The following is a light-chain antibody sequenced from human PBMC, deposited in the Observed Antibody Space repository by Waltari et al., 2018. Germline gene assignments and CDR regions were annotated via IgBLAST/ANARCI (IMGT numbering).Light chain of an antibody. Sequence: EIVLTQSTGTLSSSPGERVTLSCRASQSVSRALAWYQQKPGQAPRLLIYGASNRATGIPDRFSGSGSGTDFSLTIRRLEPEDFAVYYCQHYVRLPVTFGQGTKVEIK. CDR1: QSVSRA. CDR3: QHYVRLPVT. J-gene: IGKJ1*01. CDR2: GAS. V-gene: IGKV3-20*01.